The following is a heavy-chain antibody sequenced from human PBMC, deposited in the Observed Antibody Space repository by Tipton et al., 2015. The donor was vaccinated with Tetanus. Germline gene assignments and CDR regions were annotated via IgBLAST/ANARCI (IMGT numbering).Heavy chain of an antibody. D-gene: IGHD6-6*01. CDR3: ARDRARGARGWNYFDS. CDR1: GGSLSRGGYY. J-gene: IGHJ4*02. Sequence: TLSLTCTVSGGSLSRGGYYWTWIRQNPGKGLEWIGDIYFSGSTYYNPSLTSRVTISVDTSKNQFSLRLNSVTAADTAVYYCARDRARGARGWNYFDSWGQGTLVTVSS. CDR2: IYFSGST. V-gene: IGHV4-31*03.